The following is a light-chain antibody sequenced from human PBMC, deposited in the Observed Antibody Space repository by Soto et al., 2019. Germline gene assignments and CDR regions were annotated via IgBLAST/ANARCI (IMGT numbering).Light chain of an antibody. V-gene: IGLV2-8*01. J-gene: IGLJ2*01. CDR1: TSDLGGYNY. CDR3: SSYAGSNNWV. CDR2: EVS. Sequence: QSALTQPPSASGSPGQSVTISCTGTTSDLGGYNYVSWYQQHPGKGPKLMIYEVSNRPSGVPDRFSGSKSGNTASLTVSGLQAEDEADYYCSSYAGSNNWVFGGGTQLTVL.